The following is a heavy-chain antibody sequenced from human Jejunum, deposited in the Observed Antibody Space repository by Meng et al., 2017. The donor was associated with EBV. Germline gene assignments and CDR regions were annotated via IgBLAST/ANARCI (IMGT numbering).Heavy chain of an antibody. D-gene: IGHD2-8*02. V-gene: IGHV4-61*01. CDR1: GGSVSSGSYY. Sequence: QVQLQESGPGLVKXXXXXSXTGXVSGGSVSSGSYYWSWIRQTPGKGLEWIGNIYSGSPNYNPSLKSRVTISLETSKNQFSLKLYSVTAADSAVYYCAREGYSTGWEGLWLEPWGQGTLVTVSS. J-gene: IGHJ5*02. CDR2: IYSGSP. CDR3: AREGYSTGWEGLWLEP.